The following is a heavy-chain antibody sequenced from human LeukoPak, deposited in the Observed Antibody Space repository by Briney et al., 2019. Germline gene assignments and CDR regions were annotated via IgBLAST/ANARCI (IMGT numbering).Heavy chain of an antibody. CDR2: IIPILGIA. Sequence: QVSCQASGGTFRSYTTSWVRQAPGQGLEWMGRIIPILGIANYAQKFQGRVTITADKSTSTAYMELSSLRSEDTAVYYCARRDGYNPFDYWGQGTLVTVSS. V-gene: IGHV1-69*02. CDR3: ARRDGYNPFDY. CDR1: GGTFRSYT. D-gene: IGHD5-24*01. J-gene: IGHJ4*02.